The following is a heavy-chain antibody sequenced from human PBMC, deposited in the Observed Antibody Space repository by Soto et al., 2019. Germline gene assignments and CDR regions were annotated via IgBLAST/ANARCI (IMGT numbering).Heavy chain of an antibody. Sequence: PGGSMRLSCAAAGFPFSNAWMNWVRQAPGKGLEWVGRIKSKTDGGTTDYAAPVKGRFTISRDDSKNTLYLQMNSLKTEDTAVYYCTTDGYDFWSGYYIYYYGMDVWGQGTTVTVSS. CDR2: IKSKTDGGTT. CDR1: GFPFSNAW. V-gene: IGHV3-15*07. J-gene: IGHJ6*02. D-gene: IGHD3-3*01. CDR3: TTDGYDFWSGYYIYYYGMDV.